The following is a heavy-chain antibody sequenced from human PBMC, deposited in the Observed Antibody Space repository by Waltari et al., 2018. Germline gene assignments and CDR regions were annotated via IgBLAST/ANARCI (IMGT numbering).Heavy chain of an antibody. Sequence: QVQLVQSGAEVKKPGASVKVSCKASGYTFTSYDINWVRQATGQGLEWMGWMNPNRGNTGYAQKFQGRVTITRNTSISTAYMELSSLRSEDTAVYYWASGVAVAGHYYYGMDVWGQGTTVTVSS. CDR2: MNPNRGNT. J-gene: IGHJ6*02. CDR3: ASGVAVAGHYYYGMDV. CDR1: GYTFTSYD. V-gene: IGHV1-8*03. D-gene: IGHD6-19*01.